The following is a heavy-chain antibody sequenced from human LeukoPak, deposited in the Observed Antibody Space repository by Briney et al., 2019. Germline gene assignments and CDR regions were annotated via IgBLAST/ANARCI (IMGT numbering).Heavy chain of an antibody. CDR3: APKGWFGETSNWFDP. D-gene: IGHD3-10*01. V-gene: IGHV3-23*01. Sequence: GGSLRLSCAASGFTFSSYAMSWVRQAPEKGLEWVSTISGGGGSTYYADSVKGLFTISRDNSKNTLYLQMNSLRAEDTAVYYCAPKGWFGETSNWFDPWGQGTLVTVSS. J-gene: IGHJ5*02. CDR2: ISGGGGST. CDR1: GFTFSSYA.